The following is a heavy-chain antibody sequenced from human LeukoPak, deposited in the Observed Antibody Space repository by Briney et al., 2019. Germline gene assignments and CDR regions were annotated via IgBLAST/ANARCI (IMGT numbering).Heavy chain of an antibody. Sequence: GGSLRLSCAASGFTFSSYAMSWVRQAPGKGLGWVSAISGSGGSTYYADSVKGRFTISRDNSKNTLYLQMNSLRAEDTAVYYCAKEGSHYYDSSGYYYDYWGQGTLVTVSS. V-gene: IGHV3-23*01. CDR2: ISGSGGST. CDR3: AKEGSHYYDSSGYYYDY. J-gene: IGHJ4*02. CDR1: GFTFSSYA. D-gene: IGHD3-22*01.